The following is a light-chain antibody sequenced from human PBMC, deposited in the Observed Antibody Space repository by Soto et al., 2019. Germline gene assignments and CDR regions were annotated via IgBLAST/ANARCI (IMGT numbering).Light chain of an antibody. V-gene: IGKV3-20*01. CDR3: QQYNNWPPIT. Sequence: EIVLTQSPGTLSLSPGERVTLSCRSSQSVSSSYLAWYQQKPGQAPRLLXNGASSRATGILDRFSGSGSGTEFTLTVSSLQSEDFAVYYCQQYNNWPPITFGQGTRLDIK. CDR2: GAS. J-gene: IGKJ5*01. CDR1: QSVSSSY.